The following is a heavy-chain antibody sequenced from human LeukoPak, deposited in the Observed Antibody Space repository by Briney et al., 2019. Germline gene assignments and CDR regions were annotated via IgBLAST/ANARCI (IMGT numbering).Heavy chain of an antibody. CDR1: GYTFTSYA. CDR2: SNAGNGNT. V-gene: IGHV1-3*02. D-gene: IGHD3-22*01. J-gene: IGHJ4*02. CDR3: ARVYNYYDSSGYYLGYYFDY. Sequence: ASVKVSCKASGYTFTSYAMHWVRQAPGQRLEWMGWSNAGNGNTKYSQEFQGRVTITRDTSASTAYMELSSLRSEDMAVYYCARVYNYYDSSGYYLGYYFDYWGQGTLVTVSS.